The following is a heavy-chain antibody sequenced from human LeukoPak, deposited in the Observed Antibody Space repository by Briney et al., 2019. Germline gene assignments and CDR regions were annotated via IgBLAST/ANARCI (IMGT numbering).Heavy chain of an antibody. V-gene: IGHV3-23*01. CDR1: GFTFSSYA. J-gene: IGHJ5*02. CDR2: ISGSGGST. CDR3: AKGGSSSWYEENWFDP. D-gene: IGHD6-13*01. Sequence: GGFLRLSCAASGFTFSSYAMSWVRQAPGKGLEWVSAISGSGGSTYYADSVKGRFTISRDNSKNTLYLQMNSLRAEDTAVYYCAKGGSSSWYEENWFDPWGQGTLVTVSS.